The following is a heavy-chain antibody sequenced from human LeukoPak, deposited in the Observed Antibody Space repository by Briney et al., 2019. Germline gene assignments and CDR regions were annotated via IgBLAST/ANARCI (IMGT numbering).Heavy chain of an antibody. D-gene: IGHD1-14*01. CDR3: ARVLARYGNLDY. V-gene: IGHV1-2*02. CDR1: GYTFTDYY. CDR2: INPNSGGT. J-gene: IGHJ4*02. Sequence: GASVKVSCKASGYTFTDYYIHWVRQAPGQGLEWMGWINPNSGGTNYTQKFQGRVTMTRDTSMSTAYLELNRLTSDDTAVYYCARVLARYGNLDYWGQGILVTVSS.